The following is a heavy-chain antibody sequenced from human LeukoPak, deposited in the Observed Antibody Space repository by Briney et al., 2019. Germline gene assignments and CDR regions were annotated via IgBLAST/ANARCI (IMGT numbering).Heavy chain of an antibody. CDR1: GFTFSSYG. V-gene: IGHV3-21*01. D-gene: IGHD3-10*01. CDR3: ARDIAKASGY. Sequence: GGSLRLSCAASGFTFSSYGMNWVRQAPGKGLEWVSSISSSSSYIYYADSVKGRFTISRDNAKNSLYLQMNSLRAEDTAVYYCARDIAKASGYWGQGTWSPSPQ. J-gene: IGHJ4*02. CDR2: ISSSSSYI.